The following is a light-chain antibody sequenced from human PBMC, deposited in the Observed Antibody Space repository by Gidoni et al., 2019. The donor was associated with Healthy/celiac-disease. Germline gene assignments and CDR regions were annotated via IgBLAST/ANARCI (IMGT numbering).Light chain of an antibody. Sequence: ESVLTQSPGTLSLSPGERATLSCRASQSVSSSYFAWYQQKPGQAPRLLTYGAPSRATGIPDRFSGSGSGTHFTLTIRSLEPEDFAGYYCQQYRSSLTFGGGTKVEIK. CDR3: QQYRSSLT. V-gene: IGKV3-20*01. CDR2: GAP. J-gene: IGKJ4*01. CDR1: QSVSSSY.